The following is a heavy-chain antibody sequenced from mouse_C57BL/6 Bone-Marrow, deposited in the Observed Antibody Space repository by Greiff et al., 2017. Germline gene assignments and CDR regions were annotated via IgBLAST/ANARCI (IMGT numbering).Heavy chain of an antibody. CDR2: IYPGGGYT. V-gene: IGHV1-63*01. CDR3: GRSPPYYYGSSYGWYFDV. Sequence: VKVVESGAELVRPGTSVKMSCKASGYTFTNYWLGWAKQRPGHGLEWIGDIYPGGGYTNYNEKFTGKATLIADKSSSTAYMQFSSLTSEDSAIYYCGRSPPYYYGSSYGWYFDVWGTGTTVTVSS. CDR1: GYTFTNYW. D-gene: IGHD1-1*01. J-gene: IGHJ1*03.